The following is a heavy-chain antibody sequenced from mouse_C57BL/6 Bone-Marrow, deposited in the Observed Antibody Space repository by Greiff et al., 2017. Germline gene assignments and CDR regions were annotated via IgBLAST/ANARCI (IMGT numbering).Heavy chain of an antibody. D-gene: IGHD1-2*01. CDR2: IDPSDSYT. J-gene: IGHJ4*01. V-gene: IGHV1-50*01. CDR1: GYTFTSYW. CDR3: ARPDYYGPMDY. Sequence: VQLQQPGAELVKPGASVKLSCKASGYTFTSYWMQWVKQRPGQGLEWIGEIDPSDSYTNYNQTFKGKATLTVATSSSTAYMQLSSLTSEDSAVYYCARPDYYGPMDYWGQGTSVTVSS.